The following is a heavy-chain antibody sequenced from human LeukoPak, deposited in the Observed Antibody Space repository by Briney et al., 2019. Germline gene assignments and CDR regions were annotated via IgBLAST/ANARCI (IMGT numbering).Heavy chain of an antibody. J-gene: IGHJ3*02. CDR1: GFTFSSYA. CDR2: ISGRDGRT. Sequence: GGSLRLSCAASGFTFSSYAMSWVRQAPGRGLEWVSAISGRDGRTYYTDSVKGRFTISRDNSRDTLYLQMNSLRAEDTAVYYCLTIVETDLDAFDIWGQGTKVTVSS. CDR3: LTIVETDLDAFDI. V-gene: IGHV3-23*01. D-gene: IGHD2-21*01.